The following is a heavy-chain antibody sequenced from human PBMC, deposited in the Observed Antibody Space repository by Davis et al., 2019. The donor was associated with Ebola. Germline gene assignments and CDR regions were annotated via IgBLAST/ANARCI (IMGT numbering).Heavy chain of an antibody. CDR1: GGSISSYY. Sequence: MPGGSLRPSCTVPGGSISSYYWSWIRQPPGKGLEWSGYIYYSGSTNYNPSLKSRVTISVDTSKNQFSLKLSSVTAADTAVYYCARGGIAVAGPDYWGQGTLVTVSS. CDR3: ARGGIAVAGPDY. D-gene: IGHD6-19*01. CDR2: IYYSGST. V-gene: IGHV4-59*01. J-gene: IGHJ4*02.